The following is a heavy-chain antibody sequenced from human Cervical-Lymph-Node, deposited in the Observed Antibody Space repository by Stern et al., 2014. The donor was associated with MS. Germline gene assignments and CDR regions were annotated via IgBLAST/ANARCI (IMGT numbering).Heavy chain of an antibody. CDR3: TRGRTTMALDH. Sequence: VQLVESGGGVVQPGRSLRLSCAASGFIFSNYGMHWVRQAPGKGLEWVAIIWYDGSNQYYADSVKGRFSISRDNSKNTLYLQMNSLRAEDTGVYYCTRGRTTMALDHWGQGTLVTVSS. V-gene: IGHV3-33*01. CDR1: GFIFSNYG. D-gene: IGHD1-1*01. CDR2: IWYDGSNQ. J-gene: IGHJ4*02.